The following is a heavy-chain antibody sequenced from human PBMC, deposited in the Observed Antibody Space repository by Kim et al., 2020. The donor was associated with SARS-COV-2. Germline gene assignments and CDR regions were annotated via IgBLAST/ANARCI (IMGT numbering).Heavy chain of an antibody. Sequence: GGSLRLSCAASGFTFSTYWMSWVRQAPGKGLEWVANIKQDGSENYYVDSVKGRFTISRDNAKNSLYLQMNSLRAEDTAVYHCARDPGFGELQPYWYFDLWGRGTLVIVSS. CDR1: GFTFSTYW. CDR2: IKQDGSEN. D-gene: IGHD3-10*01. V-gene: IGHV3-7*03. CDR3: ARDPGFGELQPYWYFDL. J-gene: IGHJ2*01.